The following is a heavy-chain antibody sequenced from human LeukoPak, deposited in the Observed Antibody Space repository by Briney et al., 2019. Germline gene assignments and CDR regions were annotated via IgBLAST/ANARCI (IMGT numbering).Heavy chain of an antibody. Sequence: SETLSLTCTVSGGSISSGSYYWSWIRQPAGKGLEWIGRIYTSGSTNYNPSLKSLVTISVDTSNNQFSLKMSSVTAADTAVYYCARYIVSYPHDAFDIWGQGTMVTVSS. CDR1: GGSISSGSYY. CDR2: IYTSGST. V-gene: IGHV4-61*02. CDR3: ARYIVSYPHDAFDI. D-gene: IGHD1-26*01. J-gene: IGHJ3*02.